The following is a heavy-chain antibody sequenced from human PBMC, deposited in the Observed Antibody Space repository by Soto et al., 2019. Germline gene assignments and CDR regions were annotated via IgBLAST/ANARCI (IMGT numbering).Heavy chain of an antibody. Sequence: QLQLQESGPGLVKPSETLSLTCTVSGGSISSXXXXXXXXXXXPGKGLEWIGSIYYSGSTYYNPSLKSRVTISVDTSKNQFSLKLSSVTAADTAVYYCASLRITKDYWGQGTLVTVSS. CDR2: IYYSGST. D-gene: IGHD3-10*01. CDR3: ASLRITKDY. J-gene: IGHJ4*02. V-gene: IGHV4-39*01. CDR1: GGSISSXXXX.